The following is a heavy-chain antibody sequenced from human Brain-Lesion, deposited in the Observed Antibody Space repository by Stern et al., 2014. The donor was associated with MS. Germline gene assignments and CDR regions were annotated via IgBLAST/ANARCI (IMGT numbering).Heavy chain of an antibody. D-gene: IGHD2-2*01. V-gene: IGHV4-61*02. CDR3: ARGRVVPGFQYYATDV. J-gene: IGHJ6*02. Sequence: QVQLVQSGPGLVKPSQTLSLSCTVSGGSISSGGYYWSWIRQPAGKGLEWIGRIFNSGSTSYNPSLKSGVPISIDTSKTQFSLRLNPMTAADTAVYYCARGRVVPGFQYYATDVWGQGTTVIVSS. CDR2: IFNSGST. CDR1: GGSISSGGYY.